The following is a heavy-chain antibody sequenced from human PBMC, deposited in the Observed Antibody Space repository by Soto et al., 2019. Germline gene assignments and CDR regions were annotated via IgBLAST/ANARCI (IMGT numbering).Heavy chain of an antibody. Sequence: QVQVVQSGVEVRRPGSSVKVSCKASGDTFKNCVISWVRQAPGQGLEWMGGIIPLFGTTEFAQRFQGRLTITTDESTTTAYIELSRLRSEDTATYYCAAELGFGKLSVVWGQGTTVIVSS. CDR2: IIPLFGTT. CDR1: GDTFKNCV. CDR3: AAELGFGKLSVV. D-gene: IGHD3-10*01. J-gene: IGHJ6*02. V-gene: IGHV1-69*01.